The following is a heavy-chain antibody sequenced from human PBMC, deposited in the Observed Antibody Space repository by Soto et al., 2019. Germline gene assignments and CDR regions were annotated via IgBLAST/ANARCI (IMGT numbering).Heavy chain of an antibody. D-gene: IGHD3-3*01. CDR3: AHRVLRTVFGLVTTTAIYFDF. V-gene: IGHV2-5*02. CDR1: GFSLTTSGVG. CDR2: IYWDDDK. J-gene: IGHJ4*02. Sequence: QITLNESGPTVVRPTETLTLTCRFSGFSLTTSGVGVGWIRQSPGKAPEWLALIYWDDDKRYSASLKSRLTITKDTSKNQVVLTVSDLDPTKTATYYCAHRVLRTVFGLVTTTAIYFDFWGQGTSVAVSS.